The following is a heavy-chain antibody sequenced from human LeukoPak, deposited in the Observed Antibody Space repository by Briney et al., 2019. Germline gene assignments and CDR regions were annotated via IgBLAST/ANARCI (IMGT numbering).Heavy chain of an antibody. CDR2: INAGNGNT. J-gene: IGHJ2*01. CDR3: ARGTPLYGGNSLRYFDL. D-gene: IGHD4-23*01. CDR1: GYTFTSYA. V-gene: IGHV1-3*01. Sequence: ASVKVSCKASGYTFTSYAMHWVRQAPGQRLEWMGWINAGNGNTKYSQKFQGRVTITRDTSASTAYMELSSLRSEDTAVYYCARGTPLYGGNSLRYFDLWGRGTLVTVSS.